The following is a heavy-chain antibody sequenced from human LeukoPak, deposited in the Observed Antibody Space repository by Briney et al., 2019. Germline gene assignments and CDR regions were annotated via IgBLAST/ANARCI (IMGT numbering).Heavy chain of an antibody. J-gene: IGHJ4*02. D-gene: IGHD3-22*01. Sequence: GGSLRLSCAASGFTFSSYAMHRVRQAPGKGLEWVAVISYDGSNKYYADSVKGRFTISRDNSKNTLYLQMNSLRAEDTAVYYCARVRRNYYDSSGFDYWGQGTLVTVSS. CDR2: ISYDGSNK. CDR3: ARVRRNYYDSSGFDY. V-gene: IGHV3-30*04. CDR1: GFTFSSYA.